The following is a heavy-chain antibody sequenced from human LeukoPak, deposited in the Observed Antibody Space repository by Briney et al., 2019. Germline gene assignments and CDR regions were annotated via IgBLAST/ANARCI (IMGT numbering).Heavy chain of an antibody. J-gene: IGHJ4*02. D-gene: IGHD3-22*01. V-gene: IGHV1-2*02. Sequence: ASVKVSCKAAGYTFTGYYMHCVRQAPGQGLEWMGWINPNSGGTNYAQKFQGRVTMTRDTSISTAYMELSRLRSDDTAVYYCARVFVFDSSGYYYFDYWGQGTLVSVSS. CDR2: INPNSGGT. CDR3: ARVFVFDSSGYYYFDY. CDR1: GYTFTGYY.